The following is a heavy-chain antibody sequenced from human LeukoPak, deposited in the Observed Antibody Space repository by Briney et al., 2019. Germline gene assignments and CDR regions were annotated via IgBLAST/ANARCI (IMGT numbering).Heavy chain of an antibody. CDR1: GYSFTSYW. CDR3: ARQTAMGRSGDY. J-gene: IGHJ4*02. D-gene: IGHD5-18*01. CDR2: IDPSDSET. Sequence: GESLQISCKASGYSFTSYWIGWVRQMPGKGLEWMGIIDPSDSETRYTPSFQGQVTISADKSLSSAYLQWNSLKASDTAMYYCARQTAMGRSGDYWGQGTLVTVSA. V-gene: IGHV5-51*01.